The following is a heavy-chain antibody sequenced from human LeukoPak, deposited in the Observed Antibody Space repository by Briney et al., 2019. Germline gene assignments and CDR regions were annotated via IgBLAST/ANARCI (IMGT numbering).Heavy chain of an antibody. CDR1: GFTFDGYG. Sequence: GGSLRLSCAASGFTFDGYGMSWVRQAPGKGLEWVSGINWNGGSTGYADSVKGRFTISRDNAKNSLYLQMNSLRAEDTAVYYCARGLNWKYGWFDPWGQGTLVTVSS. CDR2: INWNGGST. V-gene: IGHV3-20*04. J-gene: IGHJ5*02. D-gene: IGHD1-7*01. CDR3: ARGLNWKYGWFDP.